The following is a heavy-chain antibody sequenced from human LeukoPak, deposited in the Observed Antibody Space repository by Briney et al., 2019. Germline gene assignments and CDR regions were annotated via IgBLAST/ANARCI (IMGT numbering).Heavy chain of an antibody. J-gene: IGHJ6*04. Sequence: GGSLRLSCSASGFTFSSYAMHWVRQAPGKGLEYVSAISSNGGSTYYADSVKGRFTISRDNSKNTLYLQMSGLRAEDTAVYYCVKDPGRDYYYYGMDVWGKGTTVTVSS. CDR2: ISSNGGST. CDR3: VKDPGRDYYYYGMDV. CDR1: GFTFSSYA. V-gene: IGHV3-64D*06. D-gene: IGHD2-15*01.